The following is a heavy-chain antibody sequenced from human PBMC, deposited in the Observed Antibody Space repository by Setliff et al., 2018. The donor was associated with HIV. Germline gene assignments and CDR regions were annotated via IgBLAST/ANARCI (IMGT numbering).Heavy chain of an antibody. CDR2: ISAYNGNT. J-gene: IGHJ3*02. CDR1: GYTFINFG. Sequence: ASVKVSCKASGYTFINFGISWVRQAPGQGMEWMGWISAYNGNTNSAQRLQGRVTLTTDTSTSTAYMDLRSLRSDDTAVYFCARENEGGAFDIWGQGTMVTVSS. V-gene: IGHV1-18*01. D-gene: IGHD1-1*01. CDR3: ARENEGGAFDI.